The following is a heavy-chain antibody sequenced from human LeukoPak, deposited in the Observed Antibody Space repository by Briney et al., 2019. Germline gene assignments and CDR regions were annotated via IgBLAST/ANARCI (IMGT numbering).Heavy chain of an antibody. CDR3: ARDPAPGDN. Sequence: GGSLRLSCAAAGFTFSKFAMHWVRQAPGKGLEWVSSITSSSSSYYADSVQGRFTISRDNAKNSLYLQMNSLRVEDTAVYYCARDPAPGDNWGQGTLVTVSS. J-gene: IGHJ4*02. D-gene: IGHD3-10*01. CDR2: ITSSSSS. CDR1: GFTFSKFA. V-gene: IGHV3-21*01.